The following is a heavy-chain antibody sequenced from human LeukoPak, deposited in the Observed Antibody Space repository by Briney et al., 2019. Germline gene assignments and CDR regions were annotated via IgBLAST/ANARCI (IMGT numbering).Heavy chain of an antibody. D-gene: IGHD3-10*01. CDR1: GGSISSYY. CDR2: IYYSGST. J-gene: IGHJ6*02. Sequence: PSETLSLTCTVSGGSISSYYWSWIRQPPGKGLEWIGYIYYSGSTNYNPSLKSRVTISVDTSKNQFSLKLSSVTAADTAVYYCARRRITMVRGVIITSILGYYGMDVWGQGTTVTVSS. V-gene: IGHV4-59*12. CDR3: ARRRITMVRGVIITSILGYYGMDV.